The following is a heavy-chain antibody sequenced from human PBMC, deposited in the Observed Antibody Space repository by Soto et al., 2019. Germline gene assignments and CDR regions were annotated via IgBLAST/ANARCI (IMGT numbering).Heavy chain of an antibody. D-gene: IGHD5-18*01. V-gene: IGHV4-31*03. J-gene: IGHJ5*02. Sequence: PSETLSLTCTVSGGSISIGGYYWSWIRQHPGKGLEWIGYIYYSGSTYYNPSLKSRVTISVDTSKNQFSLKLSSVTAADTAVYYCARMANTAMVSWFDPWGQGTLVT. CDR3: ARMANTAMVSWFDP. CDR1: GGSISIGGYY. CDR2: IYYSGST.